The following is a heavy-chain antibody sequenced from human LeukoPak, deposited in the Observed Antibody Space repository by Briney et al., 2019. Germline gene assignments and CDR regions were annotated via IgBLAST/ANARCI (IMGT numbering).Heavy chain of an antibody. CDR1: GGTFSSYA. V-gene: IGHV1-69*04. CDR3: AKDRYSDEMGTFDY. D-gene: IGHD5-18*01. J-gene: IGHJ4*02. CDR2: IIPILGIA. Sequence: SVKVSCKASGGTFSSYAISWVRQAPGQGPEWMGRIIPILGIANYAQKFQGRVTITADKSTSTAYMELSSLRSEDTAVYYCAKDRYSDEMGTFDYWGQGTLVTVSS.